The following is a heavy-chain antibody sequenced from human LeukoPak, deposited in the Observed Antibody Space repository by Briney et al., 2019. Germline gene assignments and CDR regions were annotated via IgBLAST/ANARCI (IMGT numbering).Heavy chain of an antibody. V-gene: IGHV3-23*01. Sequence: GGSLRLSCAASGFTFSSYAMSWVRQAPGKGLEWVSAISGSGGSTYYADSVKGRFTISRDNSNNTLYLQMNSLRAEDTAVYYCATDSSGWPVGYFDYWGQGTLVTVSS. CDR2: ISGSGGST. D-gene: IGHD6-19*01. CDR1: GFTFSSYA. J-gene: IGHJ4*02. CDR3: ATDSSGWPVGYFDY.